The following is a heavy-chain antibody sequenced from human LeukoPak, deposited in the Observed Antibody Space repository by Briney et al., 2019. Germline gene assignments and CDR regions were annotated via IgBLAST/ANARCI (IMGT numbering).Heavy chain of an antibody. CDR1: GFTFSSYS. Sequence: GGSLRLSCAASGFTFSSYSMNWVRQAPGKGLEWVSSISSSSYIYYADSVKGRFTISRDNAKNSLYLQMNSLRAEDTAVYYCARDGGRLRLGELSLYMDVWGKGTTVTVSS. J-gene: IGHJ6*03. D-gene: IGHD3-16*02. CDR2: ISSSSYI. CDR3: ARDGGRLRLGELSLYMDV. V-gene: IGHV3-21*01.